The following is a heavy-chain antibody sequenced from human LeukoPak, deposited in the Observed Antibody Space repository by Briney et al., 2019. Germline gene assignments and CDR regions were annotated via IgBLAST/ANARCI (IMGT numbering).Heavy chain of an antibody. CDR1: GFTFSSYA. D-gene: IGHD1-26*01. J-gene: IGHJ4*02. CDR2: ISYDGSNK. V-gene: IGHV3-30-3*01. Sequence: QPGGSLRLSCAASGFTFSSYAMHWVRQAPGKGLEWVAVISYDGSNKYYADSVKGRFTISRDNSKNTLYLQMNSLRAEDTAVYYCAKDLIVGATESAGGFDYWGQGTLVTVSS. CDR3: AKDLIVGATESAGGFDY.